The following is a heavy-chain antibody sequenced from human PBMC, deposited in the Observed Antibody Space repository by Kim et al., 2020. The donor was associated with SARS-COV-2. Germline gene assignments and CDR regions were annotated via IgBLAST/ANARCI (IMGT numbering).Heavy chain of an antibody. V-gene: IGHV4-39*01. CDR1: GGSIISNSYY. CDR3: AKILQLELEAFDI. J-gene: IGHJ3*02. D-gene: IGHD1-7*01. CDR2: IYYRGST. Sequence: SETLSLTCTVSGGSIISNSYYWGWIRQPPGKGLEWIGSIYYRGSTYYNPSLKSRVTISLNTSKNQFSLKVSSVTAADTAVYYCAKILQLELEAFDIWGQGTTVTVSS.